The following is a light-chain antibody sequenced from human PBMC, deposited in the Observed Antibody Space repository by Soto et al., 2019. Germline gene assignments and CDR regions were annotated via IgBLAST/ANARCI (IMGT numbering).Light chain of an antibody. CDR2: GAS. J-gene: IGKJ1*01. CDR3: QQYNNWPQP. Sequence: IVSTQSPSTLSWAPAPTASLSCRASQSVGSYLAWYQQKPGQAPRLLIYGASTRATGIPARFSGSGSGTEFTLTISSLQSEDFAVYYCQQYNNWPQPFGQGTKV. CDR1: QSVGSY. V-gene: IGKV3-15*01.